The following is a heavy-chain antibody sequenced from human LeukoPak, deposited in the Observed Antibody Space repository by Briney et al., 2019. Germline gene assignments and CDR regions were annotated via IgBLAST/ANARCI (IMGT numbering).Heavy chain of an antibody. Sequence: GGSLRLSCAASGFTFSSYAMHWVRQAPGKGLEWVAVISYDGSNKYYADSVKGRFTISRDNSKNTLYLQMNSLRAEDTAVYYCARDPAMQTWLSAYYFDYWGQGTQVTVSS. CDR1: GFTFSSYA. V-gene: IGHV3-30-3*01. CDR2: ISYDGSNK. CDR3: ARDPAMQTWLSAYYFDY. J-gene: IGHJ4*02. D-gene: IGHD3-22*01.